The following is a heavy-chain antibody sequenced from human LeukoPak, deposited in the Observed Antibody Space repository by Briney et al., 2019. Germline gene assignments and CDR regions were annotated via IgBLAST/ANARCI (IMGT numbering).Heavy chain of an antibody. CDR1: GFTFTNAR. J-gene: IGHJ4*02. CDR2: TKSKIDGGTT. V-gene: IGHV3-15*01. Sequence: GGSLRLSCAASGFTFTNARMGWVRQAPGKGLEWVGLTKSKIDGGTTEYAAPVKGRFTISRDDSKHTLYLQMNSLKSEDTAVYYCTTGYGHPDFDYWGQGTLVTVSS. CDR3: TTGYGHPDFDY. D-gene: IGHD4-17*01.